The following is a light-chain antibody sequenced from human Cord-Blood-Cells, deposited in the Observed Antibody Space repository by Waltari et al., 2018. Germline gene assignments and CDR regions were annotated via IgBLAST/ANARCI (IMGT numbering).Light chain of an antibody. CDR1: SSAVGGYNY. CDR3: SSYTSSSTV. V-gene: IGLV2-14*01. J-gene: IGLJ2*01. Sequence: QSALTQPASVSGSPGQSITISCTGTSSAVGGYNYVSWYQQHPGEAPKPMIYDVSNRPSGVSNRFSGSKSGNTASLTISGLQAEDEADYYCSSYTSSSTVFGGGTKLTVL. CDR2: DVS.